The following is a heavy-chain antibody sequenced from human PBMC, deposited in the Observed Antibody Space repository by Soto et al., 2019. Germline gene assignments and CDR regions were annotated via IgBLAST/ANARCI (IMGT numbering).Heavy chain of an antibody. Sequence: GGSLRLSCAASGFTFSSYAMSWVRQAPGKGLEWVSAISGSGGSTHYADSVKGRFTISRDNSKNTLYLQMNSLRAEDTAVYYCARGPLYARFDPWGQGTLVTVSS. CDR3: ARGPLYARFDP. J-gene: IGHJ5*02. V-gene: IGHV3-23*01. CDR2: ISGSGGST. D-gene: IGHD3-16*01. CDR1: GFTFSSYA.